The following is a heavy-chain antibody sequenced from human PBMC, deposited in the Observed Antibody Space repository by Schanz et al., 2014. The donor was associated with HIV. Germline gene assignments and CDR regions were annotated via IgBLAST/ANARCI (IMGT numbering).Heavy chain of an antibody. CDR3: ARSYYYDGSPLPLDS. D-gene: IGHD3-22*01. Sequence: QVQLQQWGAGLLKPSETLSLTCVVYGGSFSAYYWSWIRQPPGKGLEWIGKINHSGNTNYNPSLKSRVTISVDPSKNQFSLKMTSLTAADTAVYYCARSYYYDGSPLPLDSWGQGTLVTVSS. CDR2: INHSGNT. CDR1: GGSFSAYY. J-gene: IGHJ4*02. V-gene: IGHV4-34*01.